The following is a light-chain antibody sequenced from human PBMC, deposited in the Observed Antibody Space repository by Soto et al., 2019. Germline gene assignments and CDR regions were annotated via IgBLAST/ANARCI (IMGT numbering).Light chain of an antibody. J-gene: IGKJ4*01. CDR2: GAS. CDR3: QQSYSTPLT. Sequence: DILMTQSPATLSLSPGERATLSCRASQTIDNTLAWYQRKPGQAPRLLIYGASTRATGIPARFSGSGSGTDFTLTISSLQPEDFATYYCQQSYSTPLTFGGGTKVDIK. CDR1: QTIDNT. V-gene: IGKV3-15*01.